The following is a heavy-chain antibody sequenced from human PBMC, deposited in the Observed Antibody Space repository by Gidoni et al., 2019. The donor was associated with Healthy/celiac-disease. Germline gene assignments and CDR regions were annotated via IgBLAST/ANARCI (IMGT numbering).Heavy chain of an antibody. CDR2: SSSSGSTI. J-gene: IGHJ4*02. Sequence: WIRQAPGKGLEWVSYSSSSGSTIYYADSVKGRFTISRDNAKNSLYLQMNSLRAEDTAVYYCATSGAPTYYYDSSGSPGGLDYWGQGTLVTVSS. CDR3: ATSGAPTYYYDSSGSPGGLDY. V-gene: IGHV3-11*01. D-gene: IGHD3-22*01.